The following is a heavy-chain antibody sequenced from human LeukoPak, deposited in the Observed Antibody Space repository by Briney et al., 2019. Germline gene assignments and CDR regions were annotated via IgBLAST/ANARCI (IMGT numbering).Heavy chain of an antibody. J-gene: IGHJ4*02. CDR3: AYSKNPYFEY. Sequence: SGPTLVKPTQTLTLTCTFSGFSLDTSGVGVCWIRQPPGKALDWLALIYWNDDKRYSPSLESRLTITKDSSKNQVVLTMTNLDPVDTATYYCAYSKNPYFEYWGQGTLVTISS. V-gene: IGHV2-5*01. CDR2: IYWNDDK. CDR1: GFSLDTSGVG.